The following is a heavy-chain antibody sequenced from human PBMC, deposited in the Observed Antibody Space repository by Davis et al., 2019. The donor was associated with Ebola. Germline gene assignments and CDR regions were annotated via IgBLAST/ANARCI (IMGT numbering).Heavy chain of an antibody. J-gene: IGHJ4*02. Sequence: GESLKISCAASGFTFSGYWMSWVRHTPGKGLEWVANIKQDGSEKYYVDSVEGRFTISRDNAKNSLYLQMNSLRAEDTAVYYCARDSDDYCFDYWGQGTLVTVSS. CDR3: ARDSDDYCFDY. CDR1: GFTFSGYW. V-gene: IGHV3-7*01. D-gene: IGHD2-21*02. CDR2: IKQDGSEK.